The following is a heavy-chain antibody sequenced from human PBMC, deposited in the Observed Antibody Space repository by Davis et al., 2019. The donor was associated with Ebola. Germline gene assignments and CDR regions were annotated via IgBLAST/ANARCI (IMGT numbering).Heavy chain of an antibody. Sequence: GGSLRLSCAASGFTFSSYEMNWVRQAPGKGLEWVSYISSSGSTIYYADSVKGRFTISRDNAKNSLSLQMNSLRAEDTAVYYCARVVDYDFWSGYGTFDYWGQGTLVTVSS. V-gene: IGHV3-48*03. CDR2: ISSSGSTI. J-gene: IGHJ4*02. D-gene: IGHD3-3*01. CDR3: ARVVDYDFWSGYGTFDY. CDR1: GFTFSSYE.